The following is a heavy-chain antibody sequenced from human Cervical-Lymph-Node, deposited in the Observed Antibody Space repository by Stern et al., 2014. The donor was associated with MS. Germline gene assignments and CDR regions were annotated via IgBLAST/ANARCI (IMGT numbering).Heavy chain of an antibody. Sequence: VQLVESGAEVKKPGSSVKVSCKASGGTFSSYAISWVRQAPGQGLEWMGRIIPILGIANYAQKFQGRVAITADKSASTAYMELSSLRSEDTAVYYCARVLSSSSWVDPWGQGTLVTVSS. CDR3: ARVLSSSSWVDP. D-gene: IGHD6-13*01. V-gene: IGHV1-69*09. J-gene: IGHJ5*02. CDR2: IIPILGIA. CDR1: GGTFSSYA.